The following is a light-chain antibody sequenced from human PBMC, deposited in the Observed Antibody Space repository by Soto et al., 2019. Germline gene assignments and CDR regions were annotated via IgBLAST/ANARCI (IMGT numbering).Light chain of an antibody. CDR2: GAA. V-gene: IGKV3-20*01. Sequence: EIVLTQSPGTLSLSPGERATLSCRSSQSVSSSLAWYQHKPGQAPRLLIYGAASRATGLPDRFSGSGSGTDFTLTISRLEPEDFAVYFCQLYGTSPYTFGQGTKLEFK. J-gene: IGKJ2*01. CDR1: QSVSSS. CDR3: QLYGTSPYT.